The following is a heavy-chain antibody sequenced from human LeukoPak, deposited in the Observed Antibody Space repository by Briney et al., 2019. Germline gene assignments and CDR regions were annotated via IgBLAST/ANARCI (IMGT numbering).Heavy chain of an antibody. Sequence: GGSLRLSCAASGFTFSSYAMSWVRQAPGKGLEWVSAISGSGGSTYYADSVKARFTISRDNSKNTLYLQMNSLRAEDTAVYYCAKIEGTYYDFWSGYYTFDYWGQGTLVTVSS. CDR3: AKIEGTYYDFWSGYYTFDY. CDR2: ISGSGGST. V-gene: IGHV3-23*01. CDR1: GFTFSSYA. D-gene: IGHD3-3*01. J-gene: IGHJ4*02.